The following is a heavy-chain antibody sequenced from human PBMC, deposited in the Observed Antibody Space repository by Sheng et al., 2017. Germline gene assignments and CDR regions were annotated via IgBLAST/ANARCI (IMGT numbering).Heavy chain of an antibody. CDR3: ATGFYDDSWGSYRHDAFDL. D-gene: IGHD3-16*02. V-gene: IGHV3-7*01. CDR2: IKQDGSET. Sequence: EEQLVESGGGVVRPGGYLRLSCAASGFTFDDYGMSWVRQVPGKGLEWVANIKQDGSETYYVDSLKARFTISRDNAKTSLYLQINSLRAEDTALYYCATGFYDDSWGSYRHDAFDLWGQG. J-gene: IGHJ3*01. CDR1: GFTFDDYG.